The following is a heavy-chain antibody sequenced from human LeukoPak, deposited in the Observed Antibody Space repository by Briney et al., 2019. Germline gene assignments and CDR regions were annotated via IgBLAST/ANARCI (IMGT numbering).Heavy chain of an antibody. D-gene: IGHD2-2*01. CDR1: GFTFSNYW. V-gene: IGHV3-7*01. J-gene: IGHJ4*02. CDR2: MKQDGSEK. Sequence: SGGSLRLSCAASGFTFSNYWMSWVRQAPGKGLEWVANMKQDGSEKYYVDSVKGRFTISRDNAKNSLYLQMNSLRAEDTATYYCARGNQLLYWGQGTLVTVSS. CDR3: ARGNQLLY.